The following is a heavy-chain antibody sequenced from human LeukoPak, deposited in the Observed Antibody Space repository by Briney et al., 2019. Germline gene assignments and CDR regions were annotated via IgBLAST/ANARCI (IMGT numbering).Heavy chain of an antibody. CDR3: ASLSRGEPFDY. CDR2: INHSGST. V-gene: IGHV4-34*01. D-gene: IGHD3-10*01. J-gene: IGHJ4*02. CDR1: GGSFSGYY. Sequence: PSETLSLTCAVYGGSFSGYYWSWIRQPPGKGLEWIGEINHSGSTNYNPSLKSRVTISVDTSKNQFSLKLSSVTAADTAVYYCASLSRGEPFDYWGQGTLVTVS.